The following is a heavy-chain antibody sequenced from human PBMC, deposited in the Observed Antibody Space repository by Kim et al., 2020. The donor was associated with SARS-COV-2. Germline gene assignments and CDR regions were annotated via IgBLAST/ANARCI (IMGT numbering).Heavy chain of an antibody. CDR3: ARQAAVAGTLDY. D-gene: IGHD6-19*01. V-gene: IGHV4-4*07. J-gene: IGHJ4*02. Sequence: NYNPTLKSRVTMSVDTSKNQFSLKLSSVTAADTAVYYCARQAAVAGTLDYWGQGTLVTVSS.